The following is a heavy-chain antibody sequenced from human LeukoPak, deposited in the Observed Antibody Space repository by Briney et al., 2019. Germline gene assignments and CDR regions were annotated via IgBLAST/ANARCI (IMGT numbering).Heavy chain of an antibody. V-gene: IGHV4-4*07. J-gene: IGHJ3*02. Sequence: SETLSLTCTVSGGSISSYYWSWIRQPAGKGLECIGRIYTSGSTNYNPSLKSRVTMSVDTSKNQFSLKLSSVTAADTAVYYCARAVTIFGVVRVDAFDIWGQGTMVTVSS. CDR3: ARAVTIFGVVRVDAFDI. CDR2: IYTSGST. CDR1: GGSISSYY. D-gene: IGHD3-3*01.